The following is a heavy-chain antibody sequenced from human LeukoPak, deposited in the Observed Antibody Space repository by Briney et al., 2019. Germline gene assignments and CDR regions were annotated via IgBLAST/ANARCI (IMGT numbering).Heavy chain of an antibody. CDR2: IYSGGST. D-gene: IGHD3-3*01. V-gene: IGHV3-66*02. J-gene: IGHJ6*03. CDR1: RFTVSSNY. Sequence: GGSLRLSCAGSRFTVSSNYMSWVRQAPGKGLEGVSVIYSGGSTYYADSVKGRFTISRDNSKNTLYLQMNSLRAEDTAVYYCARASISTDFWSGYYTGIGYYYYYMDVWGKGTTVTVSS. CDR3: ARASISTDFWSGYYTGIGYYYYYMDV.